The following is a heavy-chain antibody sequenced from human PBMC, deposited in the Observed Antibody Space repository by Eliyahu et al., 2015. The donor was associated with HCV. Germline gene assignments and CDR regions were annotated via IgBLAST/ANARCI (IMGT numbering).Heavy chain of an antibody. CDR2: IIPILGSP. CDR3: ARTGGRQFKDFGMDV. J-gene: IGHJ6*02. CDR1: GGTSNKYS. D-gene: IGHD1-14*01. Sequence: QVQLVQSGAEVKKPGSSVKVSCKASGGTSNKYSISWVRQAPGQGLEWMGRIIPILGSPXYAQRFQGRVTISADKFTNTAEMELTKLTSDDTAVYYCARTGGRQFKDFGMDVWGQGTTVTVSS. V-gene: IGHV1-69*02.